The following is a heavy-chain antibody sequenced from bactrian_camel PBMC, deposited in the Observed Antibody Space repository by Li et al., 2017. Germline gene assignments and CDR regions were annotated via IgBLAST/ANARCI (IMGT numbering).Heavy chain of an antibody. CDR1: GWYHIDYY. J-gene: IGHJ4*01. CDR2: IADNGAT. D-gene: IGHD1*01. V-gene: IGHV3S53*01. Sequence: VQLVESGGGSVQAGGSLRLTCLASGWYHIDYYMGWFRQAPGKEREGVAAIADNGATSYADSVKGRFTISQDSGENILYLQMRSLKPEDTALYYCAVDTGGLFTGSRLQYWLLVQPTPGGQGTQVTVS.